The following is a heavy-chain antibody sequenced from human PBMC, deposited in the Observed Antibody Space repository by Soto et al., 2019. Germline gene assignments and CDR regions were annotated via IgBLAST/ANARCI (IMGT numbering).Heavy chain of an antibody. CDR3: AHRRRDCSATRCYGAFDI. Sequence: QITXXXXGPXXXXXXQTLXXTXXXXXFSLXXXXXXVXWVRQPPXKALEWLALIYWDDDKRYSPSLKSRLTITKDTSKNQVVLTMTNMDPVDTATYYCAHRRRDCSATRCYGAFDIWGQGTRVTVSS. V-gene: IGHV2-5*02. J-gene: IGHJ3*02. CDR1: XFSLXXXXXX. CDR2: IYWDDDK. D-gene: IGHD2-15*01.